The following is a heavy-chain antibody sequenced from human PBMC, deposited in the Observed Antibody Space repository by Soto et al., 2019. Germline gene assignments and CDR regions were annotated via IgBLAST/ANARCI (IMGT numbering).Heavy chain of an antibody. CDR3: ARRCITGTTNWFDP. J-gene: IGHJ5*02. CDR2: IYYSGST. Sequence: SETLSLTCTVSGGSISSSSYYWGWIRQPPGKGLEWIGSIYYSGSTYYNPSLKSRVTISVDTSKNQFSLKLSSVTAADPAVYYCARRCITGTTNWFDPWGQGTLVTVSS. D-gene: IGHD1-7*01. CDR1: GGSISSSSYY. V-gene: IGHV4-39*01.